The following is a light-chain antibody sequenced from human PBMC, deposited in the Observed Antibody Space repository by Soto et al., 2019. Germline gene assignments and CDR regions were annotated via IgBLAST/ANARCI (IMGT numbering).Light chain of an antibody. CDR1: QTISSW. J-gene: IGKJ1*01. CDR2: KAS. Sequence: DIQMTQSPSTLSGSVGDRVTITCRASQTISSWLAWYQQKPGKAPKLVIYKASTLKSGVPSSFSGSGSGTEFTLTISSLQPDDFATYYCQHYNSYSEPFGQGTKVDIK. V-gene: IGKV1-5*03. CDR3: QHYNSYSEP.